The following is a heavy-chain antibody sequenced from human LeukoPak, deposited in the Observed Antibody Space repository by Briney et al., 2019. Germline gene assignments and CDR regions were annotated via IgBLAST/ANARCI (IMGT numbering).Heavy chain of an antibody. Sequence: SLRLSCTASGFIFGDYAVTWVRQAPGKGLEWVGFIRSKAYGGTTEYAASVKDRFTISRDDSKSIAYLQMNSLKPEDTAVYYCSRGLRGLDYWGQGTLVTVSS. V-gene: IGHV3-49*04. D-gene: IGHD2-21*01. J-gene: IGHJ4*02. CDR1: GFIFGDYA. CDR2: IRSKAYGGTT. CDR3: SRGLRGLDY.